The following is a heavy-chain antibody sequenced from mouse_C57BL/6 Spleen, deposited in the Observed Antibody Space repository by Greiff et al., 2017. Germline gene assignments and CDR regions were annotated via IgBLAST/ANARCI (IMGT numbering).Heavy chain of an antibody. CDR3: ARTGVYYYAY. V-gene: IGHV1-52*01. CDR1: GYTFTSYW. D-gene: IGHD4-1*01. Sequence: VLLQQPGAELVRPGSSVKLSCKASGYTFTSYWMHWVQQRPIQGLEWVGNIGPSDSETHYNQKVKDKVTLTVDKASSTDYMQLSSLTSEDAAVYYCARTGVYYYAYWGQGTMLTVSA. CDR2: IGPSDSET. J-gene: IGHJ2*01.